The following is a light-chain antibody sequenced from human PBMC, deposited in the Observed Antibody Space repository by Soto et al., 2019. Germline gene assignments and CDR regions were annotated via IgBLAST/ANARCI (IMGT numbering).Light chain of an antibody. CDR3: SSKTTSGTRV. V-gene: IGLV2-14*03. J-gene: IGLJ1*01. CDR2: DVT. Sequence: QSALTQPASVSGSPGQSITISCTGPSSDVGAYDYVSWYQQHPGKAPKLIIYDVTNRPSGVSNRFSASKSGNTASLTISGLQAEDEADYYCSSKTTSGTRVFGTGTKVTVL. CDR1: SSDVGAYDY.